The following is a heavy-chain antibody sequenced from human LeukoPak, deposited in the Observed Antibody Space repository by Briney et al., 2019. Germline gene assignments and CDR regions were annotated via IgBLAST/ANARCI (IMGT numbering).Heavy chain of an antibody. CDR1: GGSISSSSYY. CDR3: AIYDVVATPASATGDFDY. D-gene: IGHD2-15*01. J-gene: IGHJ4*02. CDR2: IYYSGST. Sequence: PSETLSLTCTVSGGSISSSSYYWGWIRQPPGKGLEWIGSIYYSGSTYYNPSLKSRVTISVDTSKNQFSLKLSSVTAADTAVYYCAIYDVVATPASATGDFDYWGQGTLVTVSS. V-gene: IGHV4-39*01.